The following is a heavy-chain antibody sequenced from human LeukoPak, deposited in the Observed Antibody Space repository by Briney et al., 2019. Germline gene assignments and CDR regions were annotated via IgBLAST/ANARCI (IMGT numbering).Heavy chain of an antibody. D-gene: IGHD6-19*01. CDR1: VGPISNYY. CDR3: ARYGGSDWVIDN. CDR2: IYYTGAT. Sequence: SDTLSLTCTVSVGPISNYYWTWIRQPPGKGLEWIGYIYYTGATSYNPSLKSRVTISVDTSKNQFSLRLTSVTAADTAVYYCARYGGSDWVIDNWGQGTLVTVSS. J-gene: IGHJ4*02. V-gene: IGHV4-59*08.